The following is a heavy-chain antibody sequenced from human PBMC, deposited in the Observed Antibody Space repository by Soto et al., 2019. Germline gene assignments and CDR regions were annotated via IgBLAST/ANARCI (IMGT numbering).Heavy chain of an antibody. D-gene: IGHD5-18*01. Sequence: ASVKVSCKASGYTFTGYYMHWVRQAPGQGLEWMGWINPNSGGTNYAQKFQGWVTMTRDTSISTAYMELSRLRSDDTAVYYCARTYIGRIVDTAMAQFGMDVWGQGTTVTVSS. J-gene: IGHJ6*02. CDR1: GYTFTGYY. CDR2: INPNSGGT. CDR3: ARTYIGRIVDTAMAQFGMDV. V-gene: IGHV1-2*04.